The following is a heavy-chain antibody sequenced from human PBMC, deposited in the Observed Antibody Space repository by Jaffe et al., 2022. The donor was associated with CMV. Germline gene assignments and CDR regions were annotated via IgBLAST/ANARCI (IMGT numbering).Heavy chain of an antibody. CDR3: VAVRYFDWSSIPF. CDR1: GFSFSGYA. V-gene: IGHV3-64D*06. CDR2: ITSDGGRT. J-gene: IGHJ4*02. Sequence: EVQVVESGGGLVQPGGSLRLSCSTSGFSFSGYAMDWVRQAPGKGLEYVSGITSDGGRTYYVESVKGRFTISRDNSKNTLYLQMNSLRREDTAVYYCVAVRYFDWSSIPFWGQGTLVTVSS. D-gene: IGHD3-9*01.